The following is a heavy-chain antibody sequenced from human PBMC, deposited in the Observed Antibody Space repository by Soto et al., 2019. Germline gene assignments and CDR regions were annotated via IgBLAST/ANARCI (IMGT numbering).Heavy chain of an antibody. CDR3: AXVQAHLDGIAAAGTLDY. CDR2: FDPEDGET. J-gene: IGHJ4*02. D-gene: IGHD6-13*01. Sequence: ASVKVSCKVSGYTLTELSMHWVRQAPGKGLEWMGGFDPEDGETIYAQKSQGRVTMTEDTSTDTAYMELSSLRSEDTAVYYCAXVQAHLDGIAAAGTLDYWGQGTLVTVSS. V-gene: IGHV1-24*01. CDR1: GYTLTELS.